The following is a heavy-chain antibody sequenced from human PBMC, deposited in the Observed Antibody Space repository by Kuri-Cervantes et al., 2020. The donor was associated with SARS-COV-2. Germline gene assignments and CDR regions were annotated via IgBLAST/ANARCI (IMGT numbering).Heavy chain of an antibody. CDR2: ISAYSGNT. J-gene: IGHJ5*02. CDR1: GYTFTSYG. Sequence: GGSLRLSCKASGYTFTSYGISWVRQAPGQGLEWMGWISAYSGNTNYAQKLQGRVTMTTDTSTSTAYMELRSLRSDDTAMYYCARRISGASTGFDPWGQGTLVTVSS. V-gene: IGHV1-18*01. D-gene: IGHD2-15*01. CDR3: ARRISGASTGFDP.